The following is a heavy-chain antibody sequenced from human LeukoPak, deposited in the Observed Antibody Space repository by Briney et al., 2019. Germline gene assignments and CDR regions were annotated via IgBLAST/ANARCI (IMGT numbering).Heavy chain of an antibody. CDR1: GGSISTYY. CDR3: ARDHAIYGGNSGLVY. V-gene: IGHV4-4*07. Sequence: SSETLSLTCTVSGGSISTYYWSWIRQPAGKGLEWIGRIYTSGSTDYNPSLKSRVTMSVDTSKNQFSLKLRSVTAADTAVYYCARDHAIYGGNSGLVYWGQGILVTVSS. J-gene: IGHJ4*02. CDR2: IYTSGST. D-gene: IGHD4-23*01.